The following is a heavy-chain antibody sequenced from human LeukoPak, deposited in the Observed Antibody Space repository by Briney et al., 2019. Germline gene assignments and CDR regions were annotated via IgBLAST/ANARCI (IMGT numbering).Heavy chain of an antibody. CDR2: IIPILGIA. CDR1: GGTFSSYA. CDR3: ARDLTEHMKYYYDSSGAGGFDP. V-gene: IGHV1-69*04. D-gene: IGHD3-22*01. J-gene: IGHJ5*02. Sequence: SVKVSCKASGGTFSSYAISWVRQAPGQGLEWMGRIIPILGIANYAQKFQGRVTITADKSTSTAYMELSSLRSEDTAVYYCARDLTEHMKYYYDSSGAGGFDPWGQGTLVTVSS.